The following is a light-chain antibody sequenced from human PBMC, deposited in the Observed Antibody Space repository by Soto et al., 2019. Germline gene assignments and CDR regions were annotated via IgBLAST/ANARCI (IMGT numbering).Light chain of an antibody. V-gene: IGLV1-44*01. Sequence: QSVLTQPPSASGTPGQRVTIFCSGSSSSIGSNTVNWYQQFPGTAPKPLIFSNDERPSGVPDRFSGSKSGTSASLAISGLQSEDEADYYCASWDDSLDGFVFGAGTKVTVL. CDR2: SND. CDR3: ASWDDSLDGFV. J-gene: IGLJ1*01. CDR1: SSSIGSNT.